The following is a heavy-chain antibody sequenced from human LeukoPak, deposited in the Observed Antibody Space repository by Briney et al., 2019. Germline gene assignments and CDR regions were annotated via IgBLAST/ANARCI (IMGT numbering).Heavy chain of an antibody. Sequence: GESLKISCKGSGYSFTSYWISWVRQRPGKGLEWMGRIDPSDSYTNYSPSFQGHVTISADKSISTAYLQWSSLKASDTAMYYCARHEMHRLGELSLDYGMDVWGQGTTVTVSS. V-gene: IGHV5-10-1*01. CDR3: ARHEMHRLGELSLDYGMDV. CDR1: GYSFTSYW. CDR2: IDPSDSYT. D-gene: IGHD3-16*02. J-gene: IGHJ6*02.